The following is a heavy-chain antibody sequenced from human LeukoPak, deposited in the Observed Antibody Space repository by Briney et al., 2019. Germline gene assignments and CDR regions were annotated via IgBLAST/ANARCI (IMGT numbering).Heavy chain of an antibody. CDR3: AKVGRYYGSGSYSTFDY. Sequence: QPGGSLRLSCAASGFTFSSNAMSWVRQAPGKGLEWVSAISGGGGSTYYADSVKGRFTISRDNSKNTLYLQKNSLRADDTAIYYCAKVGRYYGSGSYSTFDYWGQGTLVTVSS. CDR2: ISGGGGST. D-gene: IGHD3-10*01. V-gene: IGHV3-23*01. J-gene: IGHJ4*02. CDR1: GFTFSSNA.